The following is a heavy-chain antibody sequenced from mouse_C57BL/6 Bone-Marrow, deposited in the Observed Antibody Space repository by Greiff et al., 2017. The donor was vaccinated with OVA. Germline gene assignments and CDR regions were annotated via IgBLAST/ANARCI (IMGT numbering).Heavy chain of an antibody. J-gene: IGHJ3*01. CDR3: ASAVFAY. Sequence: VKLQQPGAELVKPGASVKLSCKASGYTFTSYWMQWVKQRPGQGLEWIGEIDPSASYTNYNQKFKGKATLTVDTSSSTAYMQLSSLTSEDSAVYYCASAVFAYWGQGTLVTVSA. CDR1: GYTFTSYW. CDR2: IDPSASYT. V-gene: IGHV1-50*01.